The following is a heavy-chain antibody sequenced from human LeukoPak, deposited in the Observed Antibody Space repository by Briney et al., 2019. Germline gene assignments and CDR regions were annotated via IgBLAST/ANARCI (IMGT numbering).Heavy chain of an antibody. CDR3: ARDLGYCSSTSCYNRWFDP. J-gene: IGHJ3*01. CDR1: GFTFSSYS. Sequence: GGSLRLSCAASGFTFSSYSINWVRQAPGKGLEWVSSISSSGTYVYYADSVKGRFTISRDNAKNSLYLQMNSLRVEDTAVYYCARDLGYCSSTSCYNRWFDPWGQGTMVTVSS. V-gene: IGHV3-21*01. D-gene: IGHD2-2*02. CDR2: ISSSGTYV.